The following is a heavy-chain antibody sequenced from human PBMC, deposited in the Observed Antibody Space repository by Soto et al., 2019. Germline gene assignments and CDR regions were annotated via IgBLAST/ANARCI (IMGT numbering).Heavy chain of an antibody. Sequence: QVQLVESGGGVVQPGRSLRLSCAASGFTFSSYGMHWVRQAPGKGLEWVAVISYDGSNKYYADSVKGRFTISRDNSKNTLYLQINSLRAEDTAVYYCAKDYDGYSYGTSSLGYWGQGTLVTVSS. CDR2: ISYDGSNK. D-gene: IGHD5-18*01. J-gene: IGHJ4*02. V-gene: IGHV3-30*18. CDR3: AKDYDGYSYGTSSLGY. CDR1: GFTFSSYG.